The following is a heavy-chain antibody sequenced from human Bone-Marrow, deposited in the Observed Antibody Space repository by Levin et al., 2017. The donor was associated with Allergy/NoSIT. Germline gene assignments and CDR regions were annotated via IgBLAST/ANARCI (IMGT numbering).Heavy chain of an antibody. Sequence: SGGSLRLSCKGSGYSFTSYWIGWVRQMPGKGLEWMGIIYPDDSDTRYSPSFQGQVTISADKSISTAYLQWSSLKASDTAMYYCARQRGRYSGAFDIWGQGTMVTVSS. V-gene: IGHV5-51*01. CDR1: GYSFTSYW. D-gene: IGHD1-26*01. J-gene: IGHJ3*02. CDR3: ARQRGRYSGAFDI. CDR2: IYPDDSDT.